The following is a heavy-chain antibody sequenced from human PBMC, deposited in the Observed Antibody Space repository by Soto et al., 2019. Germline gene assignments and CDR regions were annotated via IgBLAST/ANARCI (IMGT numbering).Heavy chain of an antibody. CDR2: IRNKANGKNK. J-gene: IGHJ4*02. Sequence: GSLRLSCAASGFTFSDHYMDWVRQAPGEGLEWVARIRNKANGKNKEYAASVKGRFTISRDDSKNSLYLQMNSLITEDTAVYYCTSSWGDYRYFDHWGQGILVTVSS. V-gene: IGHV3-72*01. D-gene: IGHD4-17*01. CDR3: TSSWGDYRYFDH. CDR1: GFTFSDHY.